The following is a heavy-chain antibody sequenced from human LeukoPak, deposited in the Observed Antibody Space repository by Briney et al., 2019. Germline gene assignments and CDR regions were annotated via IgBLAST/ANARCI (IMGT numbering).Heavy chain of an antibody. CDR3: ARDGYSGNDGL. D-gene: IGHD5-12*01. V-gene: IGHV4-59*01. CDR2: IYHSGST. J-gene: IGHJ4*02. Sequence: PSETLSLTCTISGASIDSYYWSWIRQPPGKGLEWIGYIYHSGSTKYNPSLKSRVTISVDTSKNQFSLKLSSVTAADTAVYYCARDGYSGNDGLWGQGSLVTVSS. CDR1: GASIDSYY.